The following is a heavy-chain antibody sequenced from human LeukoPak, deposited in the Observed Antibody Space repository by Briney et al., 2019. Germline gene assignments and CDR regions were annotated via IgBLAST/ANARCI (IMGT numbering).Heavy chain of an antibody. J-gene: IGHJ4*02. Sequence: GASVKVSCKASGYTFTSYGISWVRQAPGQGLEWMGWISAYNGNTNYAQKLQGRVTMTTDTSTSTAYMELWSLRSDDTAVYYCARTPGVSGYFDSSQKFDFWGQGTLVTVSS. V-gene: IGHV1-18*04. CDR2: ISAYNGNT. D-gene: IGHD3-9*01. CDR3: ARTPGVSGYFDSSQKFDF. CDR1: GYTFTSYG.